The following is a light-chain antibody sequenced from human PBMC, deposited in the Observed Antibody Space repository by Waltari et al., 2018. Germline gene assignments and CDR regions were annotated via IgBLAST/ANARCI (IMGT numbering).Light chain of an antibody. CDR3: HQYHSSPFT. CDR2: WAS. J-gene: IGKJ4*01. CDR1: KSVLYSSNNKNY. Sequence: DIVMTQSPDSLAVSLGERATINCKSSKSVLYSSNNKNYLAWFQQKAGQPHKLLISWASTRESGVPDRFSGSGSGTDFTLTINSLQAEDVAVYYCHQYHSSPFTFGGGTKVEIK. V-gene: IGKV4-1*01.